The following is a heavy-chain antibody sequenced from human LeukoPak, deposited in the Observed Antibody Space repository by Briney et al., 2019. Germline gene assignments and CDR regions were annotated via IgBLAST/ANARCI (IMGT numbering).Heavy chain of an antibody. CDR2: ITGSGDST. D-gene: IGHD2-15*01. CDR1: GFTFSNYA. CDR3: AKFDCSGSSCYQFDC. J-gene: IGHJ4*02. Sequence: GGSLRLSCAASGFTFSNYAMSWVRQAPGEGLEWVSGITGSGDSTFYADSVRGRFTISRDNSENTLSLQMKSLRAEDTAVYYCAKFDCSGSSCYQFDCWGQGTLVTVSS. V-gene: IGHV3-23*01.